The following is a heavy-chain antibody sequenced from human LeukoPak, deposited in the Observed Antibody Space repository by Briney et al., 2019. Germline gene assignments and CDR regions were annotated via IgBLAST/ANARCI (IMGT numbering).Heavy chain of an antibody. CDR2: IYYSGST. D-gene: IGHD3-16*01. CDR3: ARRAYDWVPYFDY. V-gene: IGHV4-59*01. CDR1: NGSISSYY. Sequence: SETLSLTCTVSNGSISSYYWNWIRQTPGKGLEWIADIYYSGSTNHNPSLKSQVTISVDRPKNQVSLKLRSVTAADTAVYYCARRAYDWVPYFDYWGQGVLVTVSS. J-gene: IGHJ4*02.